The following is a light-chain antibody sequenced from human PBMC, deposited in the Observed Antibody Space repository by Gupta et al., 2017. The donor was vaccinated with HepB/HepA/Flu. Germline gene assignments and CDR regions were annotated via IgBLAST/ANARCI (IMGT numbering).Light chain of an antibody. V-gene: IGLV3-1*01. CDR3: QAWDSSNVV. Sequence: SYELPPPPSVSVSPGQTASITCSGDKLGDKYAHWYQQKPGQSPVLVIYQDTKWPSGIPERFSGSNSGNTATLTISGTQAMDEADYYCQAWDSSNVVFGGGTKLTVL. J-gene: IGLJ3*02. CDR1: KLGDKY. CDR2: QDT.